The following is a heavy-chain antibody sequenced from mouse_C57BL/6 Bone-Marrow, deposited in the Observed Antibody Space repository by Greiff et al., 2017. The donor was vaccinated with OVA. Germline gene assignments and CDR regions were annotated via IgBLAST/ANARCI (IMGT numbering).Heavy chain of an antibody. CDR3: ARSYGYLYYFDY. CDR1: GYAFTNYL. D-gene: IGHD2-2*01. Sequence: QVQLQQSGAELVRPGTSVKVSCKASGYAFTNYLIEWVKQRPGQGLEWIGVINPGSGGTNYNEKFKGKATLTADKSSSTAYMQLSSLTSEDSAVYFCARSYGYLYYFDYWGQGTTLTVSS. CDR2: INPGSGGT. V-gene: IGHV1-54*01. J-gene: IGHJ2*01.